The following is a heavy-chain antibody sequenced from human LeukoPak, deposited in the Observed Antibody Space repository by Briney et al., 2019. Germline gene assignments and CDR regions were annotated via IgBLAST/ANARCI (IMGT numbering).Heavy chain of an antibody. J-gene: IGHJ4*02. CDR2: LYSGGNT. CDR3: AKEYCSSTSCYIVDY. D-gene: IGHD2-2*02. Sequence: GGSLRLSCAASGFTVSSNYMSWVRQTPGKGLAWVSVLYSGGNTYYADSVKGRFTVSRDNSKNMLFLQMNSLRAEDTAVYYCAKEYCSSTSCYIVDYWGQGTLVTVSS. V-gene: IGHV3-66*01. CDR1: GFTVSSNY.